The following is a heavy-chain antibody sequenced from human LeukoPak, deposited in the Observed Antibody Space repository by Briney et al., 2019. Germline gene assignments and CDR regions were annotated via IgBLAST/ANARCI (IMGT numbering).Heavy chain of an antibody. CDR3: ARALGWELLRYYFDY. J-gene: IGHJ4*02. V-gene: IGHV3-21*01. CDR2: ISSSSSYI. D-gene: IGHD1-26*01. Sequence: GGSLRLSCAASGFTFSSYSMNWVRQAPGKGLEWVSSISSSSSYIYYADSVKGRFTISRDNAKNSLYLQMNSLRAEDTAVYYCARALGWELLRYYFDYWGLGTLVTVSS. CDR1: GFTFSSYS.